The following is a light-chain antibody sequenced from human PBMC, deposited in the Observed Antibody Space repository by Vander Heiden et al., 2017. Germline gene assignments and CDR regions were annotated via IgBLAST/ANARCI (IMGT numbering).Light chain of an antibody. J-gene: IGLJ2*01. V-gene: IGLV2-14*03. CDR3: TSYTSRTTLV. CDR1: SSDVGGYQY. CDR2: DVS. Sequence: LTPPASESGPPGQSTTISCTGTSSDVGGYQYVSRYQQHPGKAPQVMIYDVSNLPSGVSNRFSGSKSGNAASLSISGLQAEDEADYYCTSYTSRTTLVFGGGTKLTVL.